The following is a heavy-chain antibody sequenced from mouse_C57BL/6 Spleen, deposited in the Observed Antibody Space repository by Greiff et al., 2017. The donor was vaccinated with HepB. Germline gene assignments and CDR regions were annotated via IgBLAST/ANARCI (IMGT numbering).Heavy chain of an antibody. CDR1: GYAFSSYW. D-gene: IGHD2-5*01. CDR2: IYPGDGDT. J-gene: IGHJ3*01. CDR3: ARECPYSNEFAY. Sequence: VNVVESGAELVKPGASVKISCKASGYAFSSYWTNWVKQRPGKGLEWIGQIYPGDGDTNYNGKFKGKATLTADKSSSTAYMQLSSLTSEDSAVYFCARECPYSNEFAYWGQGTLVTVSA. V-gene: IGHV1-80*01.